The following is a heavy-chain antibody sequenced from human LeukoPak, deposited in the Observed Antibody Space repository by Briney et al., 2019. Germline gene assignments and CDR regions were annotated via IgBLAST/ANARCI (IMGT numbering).Heavy chain of an antibody. J-gene: IGHJ5*02. Sequence: PSETLSLTCAVYGGSFSGYYWSWIRQPPGKGLEWIGEINHSGSTNYNPSFKSRVTISVDTSKNQFSLKLSSVTAADTAVYYCARGGCSSTSCYTGSWFDPWGQGTLVTVSS. V-gene: IGHV4-34*01. D-gene: IGHD2-2*02. CDR2: INHSGST. CDR1: GGSFSGYY. CDR3: ARGGCSSTSCYTGSWFDP.